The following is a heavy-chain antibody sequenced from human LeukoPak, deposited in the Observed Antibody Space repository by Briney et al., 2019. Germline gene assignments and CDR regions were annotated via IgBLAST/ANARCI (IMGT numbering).Heavy chain of an antibody. J-gene: IGHJ4*02. Sequence: GGSLRLSCAASGFTFSSYGMHWVRQAPGKGLEWVAFIRYDGSNKYYADSVKGRFTISRDNSKNTLYLQMNSLRAEDTAVYYCARGVLDSSGYYPVSYWGQGTLVTVSS. CDR1: GFTFSSYG. CDR3: ARGVLDSSGYYPVSY. CDR2: IRYDGSNK. V-gene: IGHV3-30*02. D-gene: IGHD3-22*01.